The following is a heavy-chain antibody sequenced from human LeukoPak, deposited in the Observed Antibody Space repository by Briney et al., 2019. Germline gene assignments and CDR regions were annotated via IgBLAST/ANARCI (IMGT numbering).Heavy chain of an antibody. CDR1: GGSISSNNW. CDR2: IYHSGST. D-gene: IGHD3-10*01. J-gene: IGHJ4*02. CDR3: ARDFTIVRGVLDY. Sequence: SETLSLTCAVSGGSISSNNWWSWVRQPPGKGLEWIGDIYHSGSTNYNPSLKGRVTISVDKSKNQLSLKLRSVTAADTAVFYCARDFTIVRGVLDYWGPGALVTVSS. V-gene: IGHV4-4*02.